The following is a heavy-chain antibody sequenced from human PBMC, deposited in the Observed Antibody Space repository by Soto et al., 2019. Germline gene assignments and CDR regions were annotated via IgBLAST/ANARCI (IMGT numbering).Heavy chain of an antibody. CDR2: IYYSGST. V-gene: IGHV4-31*03. CDR1: GRSISSGGYY. D-gene: IGHD6-19*01. J-gene: IGHJ5*02. CDR3: ARGYSSGWGEIDP. Sequence: QVQLQESGPRLVKSSQTLSLTSTVSGRSISSGGYYWRWFGPHPAKGLGWIGYIYYSGSTSYNPSLKSRVTIPVDTTKNQYPPKLSSVNAGDRGVDYGARGYSSGWGEIDPLGQGTQVTVPP.